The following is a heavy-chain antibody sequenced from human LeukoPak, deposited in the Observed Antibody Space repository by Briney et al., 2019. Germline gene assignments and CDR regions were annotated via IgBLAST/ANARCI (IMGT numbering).Heavy chain of an antibody. Sequence: GESLQISCQGSGYIFASYWIGWVRQLSGKGLEWMGIIYPGDSDTRYSPSFQGQVTISADKSISTAYLQWSSLKASDTAMYYCARSIRYFDWSYYMDVWGKGTTVTVSS. CDR3: ARSIRYFDWSYYMDV. J-gene: IGHJ6*03. CDR1: GYIFASYW. CDR2: IYPGDSDT. V-gene: IGHV5-51*01. D-gene: IGHD3-9*01.